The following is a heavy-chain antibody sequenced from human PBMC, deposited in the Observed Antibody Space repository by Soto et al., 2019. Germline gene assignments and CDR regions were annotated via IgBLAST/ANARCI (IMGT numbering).Heavy chain of an antibody. Sequence: QVQLQESGPGLVKPSQTLSLTCTVSGGSISSGGYYWSWIRQHPGKGLEWIGYIYYSGSSFYNPSLKSRVTISVDTSKNQFSLKLTSVTAADTAVYYCARDKDYYDSSGLEDDAFEIWGQGTMVTVSS. D-gene: IGHD3-22*01. V-gene: IGHV4-31*03. CDR1: GGSISSGGYY. CDR3: ARDKDYYDSSGLEDDAFEI. CDR2: IYYSGSS. J-gene: IGHJ3*02.